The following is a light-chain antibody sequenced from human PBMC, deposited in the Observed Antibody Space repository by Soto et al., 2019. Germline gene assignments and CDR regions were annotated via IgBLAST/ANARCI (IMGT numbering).Light chain of an antibody. CDR3: QESYSAPPDT. CDR1: QYISHF. CDR2: AAS. J-gene: IGKJ2*01. Sequence: DIQMTQSPSSLSASVGVRVTITCRASQYISHFLNWYQQTPGRPPRLLIYAASSLETGVPSRFSGSGSGTDFTLTISSLQPEDSATYYCQESYSAPPDTFGQGTKLEI. V-gene: IGKV1-39*01.